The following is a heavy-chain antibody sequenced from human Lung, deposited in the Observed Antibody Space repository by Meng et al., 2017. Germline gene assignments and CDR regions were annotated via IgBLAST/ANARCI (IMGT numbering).Heavy chain of an antibody. Sequence: VHLREPGPGMLSPSETLSRTCTVSGASLSSCTHYWSLIRQPPGKVLELIAYMDYSRRTNYSPSLKSRVTMSTDTSKNQLSLKLSSVTAADTAVYYCAGGPWELDFWGQGTLVTASS. J-gene: IGHJ4*02. CDR3: AGGPWELDF. CDR1: GASLSSCTHY. CDR2: MDYSRRT. V-gene: IGHV4-61*01. D-gene: IGHD1-26*01.